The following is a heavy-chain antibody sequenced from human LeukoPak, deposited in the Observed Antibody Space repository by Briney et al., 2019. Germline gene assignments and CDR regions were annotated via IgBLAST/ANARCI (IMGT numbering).Heavy chain of an antibody. CDR3: ARGLLAVDTAMAEFDY. CDR2: MNPNSGKT. CDR1: GYTFTSCD. V-gene: IGHV1-8*01. D-gene: IGHD5-18*01. Sequence: GASVKVSCKASGYTFTSCDINWVRQATGQGREWMGWMNPNSGKTGYAQKFQGRLTQNRNSSISTAYMALSSLRSEDAAVYYCARGLLAVDTAMAEFDYRGQGTLVTVSS. J-gene: IGHJ4*02.